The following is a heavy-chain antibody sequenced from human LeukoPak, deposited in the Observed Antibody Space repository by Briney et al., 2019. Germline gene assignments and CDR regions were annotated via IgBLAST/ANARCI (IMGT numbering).Heavy chain of an antibody. J-gene: IGHJ6*04. D-gene: IGHD3-10*01. CDR3: ARSNYGSGSYYPYDYYYGMDV. CDR1: GGTFSSYA. V-gene: IGHV1-69*13. CDR2: IIPIFGTA. Sequence: ASVKVSRKASGGTFSSYAISWVRQAPGQGLEWMGGIIPIFGTANYAQKFQGRVTITADESTSTAYMELSSLRSEDTAVYYCARSNYGSGSYYPYDYYYGMDVWGKGTTVTVSS.